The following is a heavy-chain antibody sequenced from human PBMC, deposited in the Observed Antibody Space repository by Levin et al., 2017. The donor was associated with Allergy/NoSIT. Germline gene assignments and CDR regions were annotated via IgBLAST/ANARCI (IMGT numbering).Heavy chain of an antibody. V-gene: IGHV3-48*02. CDR1: GFTFSTYS. Sequence: GGSLRLSCVVSGFTFSTYSMNWVRQAPGKGLEWVSHISSSGSNIYYADSVKGRFTISRDNAKNSLYLQMNSLTDKDTAVYYCAREGPSSSWYVDYWGQGTLVTVSS. CDR3: AREGPSSSWYVDY. D-gene: IGHD6-13*01. CDR2: ISSSGSNI. J-gene: IGHJ4*02.